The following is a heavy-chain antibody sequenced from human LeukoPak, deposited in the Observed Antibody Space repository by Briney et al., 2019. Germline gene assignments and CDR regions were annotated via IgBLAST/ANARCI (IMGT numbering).Heavy chain of an antibody. Sequence: SETLSLTCTVSGGSISGYYWSWIRQPPGKGLEWIGYIYYSGSTKYNPSLKSRVTISVDTSKNQFSLKLSSVTAADTAVYYCARHSSDYGGNFHYWGQGTLVTVSS. CDR2: IYYSGST. J-gene: IGHJ4*02. D-gene: IGHD4-23*01. CDR1: GGSISGYY. CDR3: ARHSSDYGGNFHY. V-gene: IGHV4-59*08.